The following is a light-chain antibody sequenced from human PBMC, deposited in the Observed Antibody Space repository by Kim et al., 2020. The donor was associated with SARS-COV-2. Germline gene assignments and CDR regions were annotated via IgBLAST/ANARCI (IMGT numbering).Light chain of an antibody. Sequence: SYELTQPPSVSVSPGQTASITCSGDKLGDKYACWYQQKPGQPPLLVIYQDTKRPSGIPERFSGSNSGNTATLTISGTQAMDEADYYCQAWDSSAYVFGTG. CDR3: QAWDSSAYV. CDR1: KLGDKY. J-gene: IGLJ1*01. V-gene: IGLV3-1*01. CDR2: QDT.